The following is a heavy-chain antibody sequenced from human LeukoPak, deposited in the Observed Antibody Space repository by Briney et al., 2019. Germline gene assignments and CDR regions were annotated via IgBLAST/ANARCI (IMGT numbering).Heavy chain of an antibody. Sequence: ASVKVSCKASGYTFTSYGISWVRQAPGQGLEWTGWISAYNGNTNYAQKLQGRVTMTTDTSTSTAYMELRSLRSDDTAVYYCARDSERASSGWYMAWIQEDWGQGTLVTVSS. CDR2: ISAYNGNT. V-gene: IGHV1-18*01. CDR1: GYTFTSYG. J-gene: IGHJ4*02. CDR3: ARDSERASSGWYMAWIQED. D-gene: IGHD6-19*01.